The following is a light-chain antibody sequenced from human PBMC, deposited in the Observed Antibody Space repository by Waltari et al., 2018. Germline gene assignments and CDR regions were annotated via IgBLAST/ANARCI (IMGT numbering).Light chain of an antibody. V-gene: IGKV3-20*01. J-gene: IGKJ1*01. Sequence: EIVLTQSPGTLSLSPGERATLSCRASQSVGKYLVWYQQKPGQAPRLLIYDASIRATGIPDRFSGSGSGTDFSLTISRLEPEDSAVYYCQKYVSLPATFGQGTKVEI. CDR2: DAS. CDR3: QKYVSLPAT. CDR1: QSVGKY.